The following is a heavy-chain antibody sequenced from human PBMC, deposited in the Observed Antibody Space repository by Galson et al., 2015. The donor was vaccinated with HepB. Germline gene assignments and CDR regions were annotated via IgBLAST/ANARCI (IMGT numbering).Heavy chain of an antibody. Sequence: SVKVSCKASGGTFSSYAISWVRQAPGQGLERMGRIIPILGIANYAQKFQGRVTITADKSTSTAYMELSSLRSEDTAVYYCARGALGVAPHAFDIWGQGTMVTVSS. D-gene: IGHD2-21*01. J-gene: IGHJ3*02. CDR1: GGTFSSYA. CDR2: IIPILGIA. V-gene: IGHV1-69*04. CDR3: ARGALGVAPHAFDI.